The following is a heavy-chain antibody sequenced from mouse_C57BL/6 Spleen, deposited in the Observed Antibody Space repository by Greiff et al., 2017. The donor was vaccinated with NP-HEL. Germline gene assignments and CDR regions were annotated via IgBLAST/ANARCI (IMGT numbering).Heavy chain of an antibody. Sequence: EVQLQQSGPELVKPGASVKISCKASGYTFTDYYMNWVKQSHGKSLEWIGDINPNNGGTSYNQKFKGKATLTVDKSSSTAYMELRSLTSEDSAVYYCARSRYYYGSSADWGQGTTLTVSS. CDR3: ARSRYYYGSSAD. CDR1: GYTFTDYY. CDR2: INPNNGGT. V-gene: IGHV1-26*01. J-gene: IGHJ2*01. D-gene: IGHD1-1*01.